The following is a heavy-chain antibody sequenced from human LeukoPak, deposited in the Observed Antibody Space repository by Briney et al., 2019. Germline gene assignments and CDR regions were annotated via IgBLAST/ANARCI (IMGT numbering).Heavy chain of an antibody. CDR2: ISGSGGST. CDR3: AKEGYCSGGSCYMVDAFDI. Sequence: PGGSLRLSCAASGFPFSSYAMSWVRQAPGKGLEWVSAISGSGGSTYYADSVKGRFTISRDNSKNTLYLQMNSLRAEDTAVYYCAKEGYCSGGSCYMVDAFDIWGQGTMVTVSS. D-gene: IGHD2-15*01. CDR1: GFPFSSYA. J-gene: IGHJ3*02. V-gene: IGHV3-23*01.